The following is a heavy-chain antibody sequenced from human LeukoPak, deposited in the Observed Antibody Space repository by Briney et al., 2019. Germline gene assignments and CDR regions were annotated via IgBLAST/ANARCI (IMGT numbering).Heavy chain of an antibody. J-gene: IGHJ6*04. CDR1: GLSFSSNW. V-gene: IGHV3-21*01. CDR2: ISSSSSYI. CDR3: ARVRYDYYYGMDV. Sequence: PGRSRSPSSQPAGLSFSSNWTGWVRQAPGRGREWVSSISSSSSYIYYADSVKGRFTISRDNAKNSLYLKMNSLRAEDTAVYYCARVRYDYYYGMDVWGKGTTVTVSS.